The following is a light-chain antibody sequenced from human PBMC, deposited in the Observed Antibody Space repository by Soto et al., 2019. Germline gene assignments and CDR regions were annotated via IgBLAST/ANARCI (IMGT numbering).Light chain of an antibody. CDR3: QQYSNWPRT. Sequence: EIVMTQSPATLSVSPVGRATLSCRASQSISDTLAWYQQKPGQAPRLLIYSASRGATGFPARFSGSGSGTEFTLTISSLQSEDFAVYYCQQYSNWPRTFGQGTKVDI. V-gene: IGKV3-15*01. J-gene: IGKJ1*01. CDR1: QSISDT. CDR2: SAS.